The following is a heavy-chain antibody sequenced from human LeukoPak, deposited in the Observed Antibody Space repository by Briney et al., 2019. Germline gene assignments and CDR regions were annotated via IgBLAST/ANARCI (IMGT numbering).Heavy chain of an antibody. CDR3: ARFCNGLGECSPKNGFDY. CDR2: INHSGST. V-gene: IGHV4-34*01. Sequence: TSSETLSLTCAVYGGSFSGYYWSWIRQPPGKGLEWIGEINHSGSTNYNPSLKSRVTISVDTSKNQFSLKLSSVTAADTAVYYCARFCNGLGECSPKNGFDYWGQGTLVTVSS. CDR1: GGSFSGYY. D-gene: IGHD3-16*01. J-gene: IGHJ4*02.